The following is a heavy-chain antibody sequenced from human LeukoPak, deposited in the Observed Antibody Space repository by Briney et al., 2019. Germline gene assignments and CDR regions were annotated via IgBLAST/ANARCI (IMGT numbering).Heavy chain of an antibody. D-gene: IGHD3-22*01. V-gene: IGHV1-69*05. CDR2: VIPIFGTA. CDR1: GGTFRSYA. CDR3: ASTFYYESSGFRWHF. Sequence: SVKVSCKASGGTFRSYAFSWVRQAPGQGLEWMGGVIPIFGTANYAQKFQGRVTITTDESTSTAYMELSSLRSEDTAVYFCASTFYYESSGFRWHFWGQGTLVTVSS. J-gene: IGHJ4*02.